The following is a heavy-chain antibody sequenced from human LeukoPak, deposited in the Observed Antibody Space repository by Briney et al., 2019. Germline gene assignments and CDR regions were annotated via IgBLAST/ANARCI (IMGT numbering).Heavy chain of an antibody. CDR2: INWNGGST. CDR1: GFTFDDYG. CDR3: ARVRGQQLVRWFDP. V-gene: IGHV3-20*01. J-gene: IGHJ5*02. Sequence: PGGSLRLSCAASGFTFDDYGMSWVRQAPGKGLEWVSGINWNGGSTGYADSVKGRFTISRDNAKNSLYLQMNSLRAEDTALYHCARVRGQQLVRWFDPWGQGTLVTVSS. D-gene: IGHD6-13*01.